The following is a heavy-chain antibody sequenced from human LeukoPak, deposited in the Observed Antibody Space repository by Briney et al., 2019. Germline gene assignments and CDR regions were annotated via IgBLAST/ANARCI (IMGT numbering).Heavy chain of an antibody. V-gene: IGHV3-30*04. CDR1: GFTFSSYA. Sequence: GSLRLSCAASGFTFSSYAMHWVRQAPGKGLEWVAVISYDGSNKYYADSVKGRFTISRDNSKNTLYLQMNSLRAEDTAVYYCARPSDYDILTGYYFDYWGQGTLVTVSS. CDR2: ISYDGSNK. J-gene: IGHJ4*02. CDR3: ARPSDYDILTGYYFDY. D-gene: IGHD3-9*01.